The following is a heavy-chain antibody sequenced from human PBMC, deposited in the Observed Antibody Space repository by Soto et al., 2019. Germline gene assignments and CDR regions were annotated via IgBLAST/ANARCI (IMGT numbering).Heavy chain of an antibody. D-gene: IGHD3-3*01. J-gene: IGHJ6*02. V-gene: IGHV3-30*18. CDR2: ISYDGSNQ. CDR3: AKDEGRFLKYYFNFGVDA. Sequence: QVQLVESGGGLVQPGRSLKLSCAASGFTFSTYGMHWVRQSPGKGLEWVAVISYDGSNQYYRDSVRDSFTISRDNSRNTVYLQINSLREEYTAVYYCAKDEGRFLKYYFNFGVDAWGRGTTVTGS. CDR1: GFTFSTYG.